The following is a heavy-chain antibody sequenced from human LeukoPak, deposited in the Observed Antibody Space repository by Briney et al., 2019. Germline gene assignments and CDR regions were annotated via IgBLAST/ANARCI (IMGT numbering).Heavy chain of an antibody. Sequence: PGGSLRLSCAASGFTFSSYSMNWVRQAPGKGLEWVSSISSSSSYIYCADSVKGRFTISRDNAKNSLYLQMNSLRAEDTAVYYCARGIAAAGNDYWGQGTLVTVSS. J-gene: IGHJ4*02. V-gene: IGHV3-21*01. CDR1: GFTFSSYS. D-gene: IGHD6-13*01. CDR3: ARGIAAAGNDY. CDR2: ISSSSSYI.